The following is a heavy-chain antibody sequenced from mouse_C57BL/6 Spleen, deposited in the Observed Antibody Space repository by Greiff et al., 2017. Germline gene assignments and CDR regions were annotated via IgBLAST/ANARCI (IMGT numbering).Heavy chain of an antibody. V-gene: IGHV1-50*01. CDR2: IDPSDSYT. CDR1: GYTFTSYW. CDR3: ARFNDYD. D-gene: IGHD2-4*01. Sequence: VQLQQPGAELVKPGASVKLSCKASGYTFTSYWMQWVKQRPGQGLEWIGEIDPSDSYTNYNQKFKGKATLTVDTSSSTAYMQLSSLTSEDSAVYYCARFNDYDWGQGTTLTVSS. J-gene: IGHJ2*01.